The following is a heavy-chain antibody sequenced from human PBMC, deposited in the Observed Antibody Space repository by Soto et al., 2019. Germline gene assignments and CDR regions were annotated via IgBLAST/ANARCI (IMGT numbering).Heavy chain of an antibody. D-gene: IGHD4-4*01. J-gene: IGHJ4*02. CDR2: INSDGSST. CDR3: AREGLQSGPYFDY. V-gene: IGHV3-74*01. CDR1: GFTFSSYW. Sequence: PGGSLRLSCAASGFTFSSYWMHWVRQAPGKGLVWVSRINSDGSSTSYADSVKGRFTISRDNAKNTLYLQMNSLRAEDTAVYYCAREGLQSGPYFDYWGQGTLVTVSS.